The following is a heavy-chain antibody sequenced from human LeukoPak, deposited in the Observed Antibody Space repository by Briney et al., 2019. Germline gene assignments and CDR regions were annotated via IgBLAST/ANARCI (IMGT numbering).Heavy chain of an antibody. D-gene: IGHD3-22*01. V-gene: IGHV3-9*01. CDR2: ISWNSDSI. CDR1: GFTFDDYA. J-gene: IGHJ4*02. CDR3: AKDARDSSGYDPLFDY. Sequence: GRSLRLSCAASGFTFDDYAMHWVRQAPGKGLEWGSGISWNSDSIGYADSVKGRFTISRDNAKNCLYLQMNSLRAEDTALYYCAKDARDSSGYDPLFDYWGQGTLVTVSS.